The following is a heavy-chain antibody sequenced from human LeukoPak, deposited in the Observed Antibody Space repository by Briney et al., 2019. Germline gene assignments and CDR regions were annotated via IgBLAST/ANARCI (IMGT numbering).Heavy chain of an antibody. J-gene: IGHJ3*02. Sequence: GGSLRLSCTASGFTFGDYAMSWVRQAPGKGLEWVGFIRSKAYGGTTEYAASVKGRFTISRDDSKSIAYLQMNSLKTEDTAVYYCMVPPKALNAFDIWGQGTMVTVSS. CDR2: IRSKAYGGTT. CDR3: MVPPKALNAFDI. V-gene: IGHV3-49*04. D-gene: IGHD6-13*01. CDR1: GFTFGDYA.